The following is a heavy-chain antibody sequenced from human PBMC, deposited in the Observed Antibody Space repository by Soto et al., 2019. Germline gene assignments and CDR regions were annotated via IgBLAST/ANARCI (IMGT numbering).Heavy chain of an antibody. CDR2: IYYSGST. D-gene: IGHD1-1*01. V-gene: IGHV4-31*03. Sequence: QVQLQESGPGLVKPSQTLSLTCTVSGGYISSGGYYWNWIRQHPGKGLEWIGYIYYSGSTYYNPSLKTRVTISVDTSKNQFSLKLSSVTAADTAVYYCARWPQLEPRFDYWGQGTLVTVSS. CDR3: ARWPQLEPRFDY. J-gene: IGHJ4*02. CDR1: GGYISSGGYY.